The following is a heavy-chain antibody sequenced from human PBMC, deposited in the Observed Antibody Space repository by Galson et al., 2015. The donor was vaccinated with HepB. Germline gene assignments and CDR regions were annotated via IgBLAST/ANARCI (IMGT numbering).Heavy chain of an antibody. CDR3: ARGGTTGYYYYYGMDV. Sequence: QVQLRESGPGLVKPSETLSLTCTVSGGSISSYYWSWIRQPPGKGLEWIGYIYYSGSTNYNPSLKSRVTISVDTSKNQFSLKLSSVTAADTAVYYCARGGTTGYYYYYGMDVWGQGTTVTVSS. D-gene: IGHD1/OR15-1a*01. J-gene: IGHJ6*02. V-gene: IGHV4-59*01. CDR2: IYYSGST. CDR1: GGSISSYY.